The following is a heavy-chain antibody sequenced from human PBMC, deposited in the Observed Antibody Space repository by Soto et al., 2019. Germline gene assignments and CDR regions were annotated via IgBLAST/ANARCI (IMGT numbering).Heavy chain of an antibody. CDR2: ISGSGTTI. D-gene: IGHD3-10*01. Sequence: GFARLSYGASGFSFSDHYITCIRQAPGKGLEWVSYISGSGTTIYYTDSVKGRFTVSRDNAKNSVYPQMNSLRAEDTAVYYCAGDVHYYTSDYWGQGTLVTVSS. J-gene: IGHJ4*02. V-gene: IGHV3-11*01. CDR1: GFSFSDHY. CDR3: AGDVHYYTSDY.